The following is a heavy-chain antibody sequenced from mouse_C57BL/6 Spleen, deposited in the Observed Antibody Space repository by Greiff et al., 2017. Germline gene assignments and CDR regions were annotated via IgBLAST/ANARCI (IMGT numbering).Heavy chain of an antibody. V-gene: IGHV5-17*01. CDR2: ISSGSSTI. CDR1: GFTFSDYG. CDR3: ARRTGTGGNFDY. J-gene: IGHJ2*01. Sequence: DVHLVESGGGLVKPGGSLKLSCAASGFTFSDYGMHWVRQAPEKGLEWVAYISSGSSTIYYADTVKGRFTISRDNAKNTLFLQMTSLRSEDTAMYYCARRTGTGGNFDYWGQGTTLTVSS. D-gene: IGHD4-1*01.